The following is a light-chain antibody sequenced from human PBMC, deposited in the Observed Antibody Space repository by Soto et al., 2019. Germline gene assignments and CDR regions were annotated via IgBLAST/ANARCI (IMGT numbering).Light chain of an antibody. CDR3: HQYDSSPLT. V-gene: IGKV3-20*01. CDR1: QSVSSSY. Sequence: EIVLTQSPGTLSLSPGERATLSCRASQSVSSSYLAWYQQKPGQAPRLLIYGASSRATGIPDRFSGSGSGTHFPLTISRLEPEDFAVYYCHQYDSSPLTFGGGTKVAIK. J-gene: IGKJ4*01. CDR2: GAS.